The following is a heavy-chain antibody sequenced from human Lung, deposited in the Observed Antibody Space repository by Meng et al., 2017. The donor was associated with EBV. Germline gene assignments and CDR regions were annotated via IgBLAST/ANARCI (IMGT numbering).Heavy chain of an antibody. CDR3: ARPRGSGSYYGNFDS. Sequence: QVQLVESGGGLVKPGGFLTLYCAASGFNFIDYYMSWIRQPPGKRPEWISYISSSGTTMSYADSVRGRFTISRDNARNSLSLQMNSLKAEDTAVYYCARPRGSGSYYGNFDSWGQGTLVTVSS. CDR1: GFNFIDYY. V-gene: IGHV3-11*01. D-gene: IGHD3-10*01. J-gene: IGHJ4*02. CDR2: ISSSGTTM.